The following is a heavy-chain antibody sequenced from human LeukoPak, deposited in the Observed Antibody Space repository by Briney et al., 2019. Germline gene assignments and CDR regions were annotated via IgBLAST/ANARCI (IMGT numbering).Heavy chain of an antibody. V-gene: IGHV3-21*06. J-gene: IGHJ4*02. CDR2: ISSGSNYI. Sequence: GGSLRLSCAASGFTFSTYTMNWVRQAPGKGLEWVSSISSGSNYIYYADSLKGRFTISRDNAQNSLYLQMNSLRAEDTAVYYCARYNGGQGCLDYWGQGTLVTVSS. CDR1: GFTFSTYT. CDR3: ARYNGGQGCLDY. D-gene: IGHD2-8*01.